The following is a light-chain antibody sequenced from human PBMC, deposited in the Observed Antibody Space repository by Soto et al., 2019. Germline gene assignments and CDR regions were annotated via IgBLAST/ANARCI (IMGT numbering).Light chain of an antibody. V-gene: IGKV3-20*01. CDR3: QQDGSTPLT. J-gene: IGKJ4*01. Sequence: EIVLKQSPDTLSLSPGERATLSCRASQSVRSNYLAWYQQKPGQAPRFLIYDASSRATGIPDRFSGSGSGTDFTLTISRLEPEDVAVYYCQQDGSTPLTVGGGTKVDVK. CDR1: QSVRSNY. CDR2: DAS.